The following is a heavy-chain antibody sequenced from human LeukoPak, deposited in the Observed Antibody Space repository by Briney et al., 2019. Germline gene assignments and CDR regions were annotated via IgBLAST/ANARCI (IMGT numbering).Heavy chain of an antibody. V-gene: IGHV3-53*01. CDR2: IYSGGST. Sequence: GGSLRLSCAASGFTISSKYMSWVRQAPGKGLEWVSVIYSGGSTYYADSVKGRFTISRDNSKNTLYLQMNSLRAEDTAVYYCAKESDYGDYFDYWGQGTLVTVSS. CDR3: AKESDYGDYFDY. CDR1: GFTISSKY. J-gene: IGHJ4*02. D-gene: IGHD4-17*01.